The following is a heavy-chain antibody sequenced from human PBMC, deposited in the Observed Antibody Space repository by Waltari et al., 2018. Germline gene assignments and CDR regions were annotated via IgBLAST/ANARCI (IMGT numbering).Heavy chain of an antibody. V-gene: IGHV4-39*07. D-gene: IGHD1-26*01. J-gene: IGHJ4*02. CDR1: GCPIRSSNYN. CDR2: LYRTWKT. Sequence: QMQLQESGPGLVKPSETLSLTCPVSGCPIRSSNYNWGWLRQPPGKGLEWIGTLYRTWKTYDNLSLRSRVTISVDTSKNQFSLELRSVTAADTAVYYCARDGSDNWGRFDCWGQGTLVTVSS. CDR3: ARDGSDNWGRFDC.